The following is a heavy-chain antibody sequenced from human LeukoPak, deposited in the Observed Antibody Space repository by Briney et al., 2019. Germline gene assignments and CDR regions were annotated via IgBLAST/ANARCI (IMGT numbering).Heavy chain of an antibody. CDR2: AYYSGST. CDR3: ASGGMAGRWPLNY. Sequence: SETLSLTCTVSGVSISNYYWSWIRQPPGKGLEWIGYAYYSGSTNYNPSLKSRVTISVDTSKNQFSLKLSSVTAADTAVYYCASGGMAGRWPLNYWGRGTLVTVSS. J-gene: IGHJ4*02. D-gene: IGHD6-19*01. CDR1: GVSISNYY. V-gene: IGHV4-59*08.